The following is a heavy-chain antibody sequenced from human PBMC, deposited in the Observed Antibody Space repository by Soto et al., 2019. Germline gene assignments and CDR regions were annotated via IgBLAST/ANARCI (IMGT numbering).Heavy chain of an antibody. D-gene: IGHD3-22*01. Sequence: SETLSLTCTVSGVTIISSSYYWGWIRQPPGKGLEWIGSIYYTGSTYYNPSLKSRVTISVDTSKNQFSLKLRSVTAADTAVYYCMLGSGWKDFDYWGQGTLVTVSS. V-gene: IGHV4-39*01. J-gene: IGHJ4*02. CDR2: IYYTGST. CDR3: MLGSGWKDFDY. CDR1: GVTIISSSYY.